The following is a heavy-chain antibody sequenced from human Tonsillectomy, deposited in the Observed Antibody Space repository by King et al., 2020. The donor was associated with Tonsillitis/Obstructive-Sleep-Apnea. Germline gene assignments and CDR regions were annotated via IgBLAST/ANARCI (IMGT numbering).Heavy chain of an antibody. V-gene: IGHV3-33*01. J-gene: IGHJ6*03. D-gene: IGHD1-26*01. CDR1: GFTFSSYG. Sequence: KLVQSGGGVVQPGRSLRLSCAASGFTFSSYGMHWVRQAPGKGLEWVAVICFDGGNKYYADSVKGRFTISKDNSKNTLYLQMNSLRAEDTAVYYCASDGGWELSDYYYSYMDVWGKGTTVTVSS. CDR3: ASDGGWELSDYYYSYMDV. CDR2: ICFDGGNK.